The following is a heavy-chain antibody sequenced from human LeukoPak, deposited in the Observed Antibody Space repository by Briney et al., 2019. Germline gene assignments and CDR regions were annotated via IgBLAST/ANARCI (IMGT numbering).Heavy chain of an antibody. CDR3: AKESVVVVAAPDAFDI. J-gene: IGHJ3*02. CDR2: ISGSGGST. CDR1: GFTFSSYA. V-gene: IGHV3-23*01. D-gene: IGHD2-15*01. Sequence: GGSLRLSCAASGFTFSSYAMSWVRQAPGKGLEWASAISGSGGSTYYADSVKGRFTISRDNSKNTLYLQMNSLRAEDTAVYYCAKESVVVVAAPDAFDIWGQGTMVTVSS.